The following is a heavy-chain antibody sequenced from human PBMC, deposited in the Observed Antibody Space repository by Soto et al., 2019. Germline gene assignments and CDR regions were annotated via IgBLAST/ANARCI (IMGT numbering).Heavy chain of an antibody. J-gene: IGHJ5*02. CDR2: INHSGST. CDR3: ARGKGARSWVDP. Sequence: PAETLSLTCSVYVGSFGGYYWSWIRQPPGKGLEWIGEINHSGSTNYNPSLKSRVTISIDTSKNQFSLNLSSVTAADTAVYYCARGKGARSWVDPWGQGTLVTVSS. D-gene: IGHD1-26*01. V-gene: IGHV4-34*01. CDR1: VGSFGGYY.